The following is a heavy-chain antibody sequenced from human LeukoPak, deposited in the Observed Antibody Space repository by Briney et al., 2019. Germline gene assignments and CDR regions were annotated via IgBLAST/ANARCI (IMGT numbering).Heavy chain of an antibody. J-gene: IGHJ6*03. CDR1: GFTFTKFW. Sequence: GGSLRLSCEASGFTFTKFWMSWVRQAPGKGLEWVANIQEDGKKENYVDSVRGRFTISRDNAKNSIYLQMNSLRVEDTAVYYCARDPAGSGPYYYYYYMDVWGKGTTVTVSS. CDR3: ARDPAGSGPYYYYYYMDV. D-gene: IGHD3-10*01. V-gene: IGHV3-7*01. CDR2: IQEDGKKE.